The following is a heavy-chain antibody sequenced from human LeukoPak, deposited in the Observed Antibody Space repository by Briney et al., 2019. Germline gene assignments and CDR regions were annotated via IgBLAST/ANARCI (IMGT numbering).Heavy chain of an antibody. CDR1: GFTFSSYS. J-gene: IGHJ4*02. V-gene: IGHV3-21*01. CDR3: AGEEEYSYGTGPHY. D-gene: IGHD5-18*01. Sequence: GGSLRLSCAASGFTFSSYSMNWVRQAPGKGLDWVSSISSSSSYIYYADSVKGRFTISRDNAKNSLYLQMNSLRAEDTAVYYCAGEEEYSYGTGPHYWGQGTLVTVSS. CDR2: ISSSSSYI.